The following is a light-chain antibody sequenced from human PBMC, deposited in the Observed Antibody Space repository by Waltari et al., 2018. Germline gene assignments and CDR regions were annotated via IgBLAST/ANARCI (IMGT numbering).Light chain of an antibody. CDR3: QQYYTAPYS. CDR1: QSIFYNSNNKHY. J-gene: IGKJ2*03. V-gene: IGKV4-1*01. CDR2: WAS. Sequence: DIVMTQSPDSLAVSLGEGATITCKSSQSIFYNSNNKHYLAWYQQQVGQPPKRLIYWASSRESGVPDRFSGSVSGTDFTLTISSLQAEDVAVYYCQQYYTAPYSFGQGTKLEIK.